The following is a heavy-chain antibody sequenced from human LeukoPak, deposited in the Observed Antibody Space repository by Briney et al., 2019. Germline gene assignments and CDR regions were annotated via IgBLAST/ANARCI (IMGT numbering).Heavy chain of an antibody. CDR2: ISAYNGNT. J-gene: IGHJ4*02. V-gene: IGHV1-18*01. CDR3: ARDLLESIAAAGTLPLDY. CDR1: GYTFTSYG. Sequence: ASVKVSCKASGYTFTSYGISWVRQAPGQGLEWMGWISAYNGNTNYAQKLQGRVTMTTDTSTSTAYMELRSLRSDDTAVYYCARDLLESIAAAGTLPLDYWGQGTLVTVSS. D-gene: IGHD6-13*01.